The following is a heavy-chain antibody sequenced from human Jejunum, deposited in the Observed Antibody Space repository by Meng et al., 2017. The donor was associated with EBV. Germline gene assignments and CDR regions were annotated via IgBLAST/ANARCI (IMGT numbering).Heavy chain of an antibody. CDR1: GFIVSNSY. J-gene: IGHJ5*01. Sequence: EMQLVGSGGGLIQPGGSLRLSCAASGFIVSNSYFSWVRQAPGKGLEWVSVIYSDSTTHYADSVKGRFTMSRDNSKSTLFLQMDSLRAEDTAIYYCAKRETSGWYDLWGQGTLVTVSS. CDR2: IYSDSTT. V-gene: IGHV3-53*01. D-gene: IGHD6-19*01. CDR3: AKRETSGWYDL.